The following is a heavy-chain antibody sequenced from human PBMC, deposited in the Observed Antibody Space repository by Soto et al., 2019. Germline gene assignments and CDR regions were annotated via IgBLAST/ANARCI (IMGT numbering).Heavy chain of an antibody. D-gene: IGHD3-10*02. Sequence: QLQLQESGPGLVKPSEPLSLTCTVSGGSISSSSYYWGWIRQPPGKGLEWIGNIYYSGSNSYSPYSKSRVTISVDTSKNQFSLTLSSVTATNTAAYYCTRGGTLCNPGYWGQGTLVNVSS. J-gene: IGHJ4*02. CDR1: GGSISSSSYY. CDR2: IYYSGSN. V-gene: IGHV4-39*01. CDR3: TRGGTLCNPGY.